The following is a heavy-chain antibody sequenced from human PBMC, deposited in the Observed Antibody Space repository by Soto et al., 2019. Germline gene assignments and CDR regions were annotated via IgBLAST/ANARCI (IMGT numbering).Heavy chain of an antibody. V-gene: IGHV4-30-4*01. Sequence: SETPSLTFTVSDGSISSWDYYWSWIRQPPGKGLEWIGYIYYSGSTYYNPSLKSRVTISVDTSKNQFSLKLSSVTAADTAVYYCARASPVVNDVWGQGTTVTVSS. J-gene: IGHJ6*02. CDR2: IYYSGST. CDR1: DGSISSWDYY. CDR3: ARASPVVNDV.